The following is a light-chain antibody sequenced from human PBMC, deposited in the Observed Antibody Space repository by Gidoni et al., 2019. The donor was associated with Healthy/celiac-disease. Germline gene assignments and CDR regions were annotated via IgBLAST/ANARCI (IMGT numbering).Light chain of an antibody. J-gene: IGKJ3*01. CDR3: QQSSNWLPA. CDR2: DAS. V-gene: IGKV3-11*01. Sequence: EIVLTQSPATLSLSPGERATLSCRASQSVSSYLAWYQQKPGQAPRLLIYDASNRATGIPARFSGSGSGTDLTLTISSLEPEDFAVYYCQQSSNWLPAFGPGTKVDIK. CDR1: QSVSSY.